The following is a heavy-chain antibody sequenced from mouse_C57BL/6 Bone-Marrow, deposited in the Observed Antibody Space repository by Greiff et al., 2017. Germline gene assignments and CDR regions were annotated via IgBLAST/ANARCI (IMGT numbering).Heavy chain of an antibody. V-gene: IGHV1-7*01. Sequence: VQLQQSGAELAKPGASVKLSCKASGYTFTSYWMHWVQQRPGQGLEWIGYINPSSGYTKYNQKFKDKATLTADKSSSTAYMQLSSLTYEDSAVYYCASYDYDLAWFAYWGQGTLVTVSA. D-gene: IGHD2-4*01. J-gene: IGHJ3*01. CDR2: INPSSGYT. CDR1: GYTFTSYW. CDR3: ASYDYDLAWFAY.